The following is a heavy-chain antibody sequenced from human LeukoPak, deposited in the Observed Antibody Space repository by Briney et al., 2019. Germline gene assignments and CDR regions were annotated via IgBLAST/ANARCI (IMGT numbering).Heavy chain of an antibody. CDR2: FDPEDGET. V-gene: IGHV1-24*01. CDR1: GYTFTSYA. Sequence: ASVKVSCKASGYTFTSYAMNWVRQAPGQGLEWMGGFDPEDGETTYAPKFQARVTMTQDTYEDTAYMELSSLRSEDTAVYYCATDGIPGATTTLDYWGQGTLVTVSS. D-gene: IGHD1-26*01. CDR3: ATDGIPGATTTLDY. J-gene: IGHJ4*02.